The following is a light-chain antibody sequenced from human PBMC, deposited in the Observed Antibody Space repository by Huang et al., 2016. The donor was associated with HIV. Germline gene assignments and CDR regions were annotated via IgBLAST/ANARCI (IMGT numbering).Light chain of an antibody. J-gene: IGKJ4*01. V-gene: IGKV1-5*03. CDR1: QSLSSW. Sequence: DIQMTQSPSTLSASIGDRVTITCRASQSLSSWLAWYQQKPGKAPKLLIYKASSLESGVPSRFSGSGSGTEFTLTSSNLQPDDFATYYCQQYNTYPLTFGGGTKVEIK. CDR2: KAS. CDR3: QQYNTYPLT.